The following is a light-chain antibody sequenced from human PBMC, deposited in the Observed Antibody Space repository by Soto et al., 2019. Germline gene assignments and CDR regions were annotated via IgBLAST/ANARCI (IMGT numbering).Light chain of an antibody. CDR3: IQAVQTPFT. Sequence: DIVMTQSPLSLPVTPGEPASISCRSSQSLLHSSGYYYLDWYLQKPGQSPQLLIYLGSHRASGVPDRFSGSGSGTDFTLTISRVEAEDVGIYYCIQAVQTPFTFGGGTRVEIK. V-gene: IGKV2-28*01. CDR1: QSLLHSSGYYY. J-gene: IGKJ4*01. CDR2: LGS.